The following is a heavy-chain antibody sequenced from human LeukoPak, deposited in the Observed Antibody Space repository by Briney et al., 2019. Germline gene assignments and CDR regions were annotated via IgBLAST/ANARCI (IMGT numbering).Heavy chain of an antibody. J-gene: IGHJ4*02. V-gene: IGHV4-34*01. CDR2: INHSGST. Sequence: SGGPFPTLAVYGGCFSGLLWGWIRQPPGKGVGWVGEINHSGSTNYNPSLKSRVTISVDTSKNQFSLKLSSVTAADTAVYYCARGRRAYSSGSFFDYWGQGTLVTVSS. CDR1: GGCFSGLL. CDR3: ARGRRAYSSGSFFDY. D-gene: IGHD3-10*01.